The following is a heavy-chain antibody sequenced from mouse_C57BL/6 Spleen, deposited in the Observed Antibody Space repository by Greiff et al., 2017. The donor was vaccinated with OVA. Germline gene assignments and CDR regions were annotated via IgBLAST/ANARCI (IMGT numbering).Heavy chain of an antibody. CDR3: ARCRSNLLYVDV. CDR1: GFNIKDYY. D-gene: IGHD2-5*01. V-gene: IGHV14-2*01. Sequence: VHVKQSGAELVKPGASVKLSCTASGFNIKDYYMHWVKQRTEQGLEWIGRIDPEDGETKYAPQFQGKATITADTSSNTAYLQLSSLTSEDTAVYYGARCRSNLLYVDVWGTGTTVTVSS. J-gene: IGHJ1*03. CDR2: IDPEDGET.